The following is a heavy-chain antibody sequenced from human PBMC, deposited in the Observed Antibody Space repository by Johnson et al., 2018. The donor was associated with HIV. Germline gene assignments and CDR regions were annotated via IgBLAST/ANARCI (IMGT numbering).Heavy chain of an antibody. CDR2: ILFDGRYK. CDR3: AKDPVQGVGLDI. J-gene: IGHJ3*02. D-gene: IGHD2-8*02. Sequence: QVQLVESGGGVVQPGGSLSLSCAASGFAFSTYGMHWVRQPPGKGLEWVTFILFDGRYKYYGDSVKGRFTISRDNSKNTLYMQMNSLRAEDTAVYYCAKDPVQGVGLDIWGQGTMVTVSS. CDR1: GFAFSTYG. V-gene: IGHV3-30*02.